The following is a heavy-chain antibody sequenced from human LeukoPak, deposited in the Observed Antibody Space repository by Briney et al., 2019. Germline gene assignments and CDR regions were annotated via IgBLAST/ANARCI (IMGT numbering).Heavy chain of an antibody. CDR2: IYTSGST. CDR3: ARYYYDSSVYYNLDY. Sequence: SETLSLTCTVSGGSISSGSYYWSWIRQPAGKGLEWIGRIYTSGSTNYNPSLKSRVTISVDTSKNQFSLKLSSVTAADTAVYYCARYYYDSSVYYNLDYWGQGTLVTVSS. CDR1: GGSISSGSYY. V-gene: IGHV4-61*02. J-gene: IGHJ4*02. D-gene: IGHD3-22*01.